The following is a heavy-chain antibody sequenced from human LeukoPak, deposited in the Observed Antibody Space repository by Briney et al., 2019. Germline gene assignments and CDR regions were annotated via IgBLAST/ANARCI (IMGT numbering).Heavy chain of an antibody. CDR3: ARDIPVYCSGGSCGFDY. V-gene: IGHV3-48*01. D-gene: IGHD2-15*01. J-gene: IGHJ4*02. Sequence: PGGSLRLSCAASGFTFSSYSMNWVRQAPGKGLEWVSYISSSSSTIYYADSVKGRFTISRDNAKNSLYPQMNSLRAEDTAVYYCARDIPVYCSGGSCGFDYWGQGTLVTVSS. CDR2: ISSSSSTI. CDR1: GFTFSSYS.